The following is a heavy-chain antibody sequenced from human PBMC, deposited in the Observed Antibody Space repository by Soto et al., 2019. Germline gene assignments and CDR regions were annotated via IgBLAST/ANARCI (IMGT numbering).Heavy chain of an antibody. CDR1: GFTFTISA. J-gene: IGHJ6*03. D-gene: IGHD2-15*01. CDR2: IVVGSGNT. CDR3: AAVRRYCSGGSCYSRDYYYMDV. V-gene: IGHV1-58*02. Sequence: SVKVSCTASGFTFTISAMQWVRQARGQRLEWIGWIVVGSGNTNYAQKFQERVTITRDMSTSTAYMERSSLRSEDTAVYYCAAVRRYCSGGSCYSRDYYYMDVWGKGTTVTVSS.